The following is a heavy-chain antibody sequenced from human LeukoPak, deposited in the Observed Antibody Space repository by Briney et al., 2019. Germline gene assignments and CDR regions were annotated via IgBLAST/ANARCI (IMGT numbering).Heavy chain of an antibody. CDR3: TKGRGGGYYFDY. J-gene: IGHJ4*02. CDR2: IGGSGVIT. CDR1: GFTFSNCA. D-gene: IGHD3-22*01. V-gene: IGHV3-23*01. Sequence: GGSLRLSCAASGFTFSNCAMSWVRQAPGKGLEWVSAIGGSGVITYYADSVKGRFTISRDNSKNTLYLQINSLRAEDTAVYYCTKGRGGGYYFDYWGQGTLVTVSS.